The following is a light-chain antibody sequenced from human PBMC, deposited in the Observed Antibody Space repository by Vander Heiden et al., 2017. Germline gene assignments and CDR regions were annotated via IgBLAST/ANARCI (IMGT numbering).Light chain of an antibody. CDR1: SSNLGSNT. CDR3: AAWDDSLNGYV. V-gene: IGLV1-44*01. J-gene: IGLJ1*01. Sequence: QSVVTQPPSASVTPGQRVTISCSGSSSNLGSNTVNWYQQLPGTAPKLLIYSNNQRPSGVPDRFSGSKSGTSAALAISGLQSEDEADYYCAAWDDSLNGYVFGTGTKVTVL. CDR2: SNN.